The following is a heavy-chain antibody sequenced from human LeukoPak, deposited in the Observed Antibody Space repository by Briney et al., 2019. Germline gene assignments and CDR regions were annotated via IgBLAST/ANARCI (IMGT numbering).Heavy chain of an antibody. CDR1: GGSISSYY. CDR3: ARDLGGLRYCSGGSCYSVFNGMDV. J-gene: IGHJ6*02. V-gene: IGHV4-30-4*01. D-gene: IGHD2-15*01. CDR2: IYYSGST. Sequence: SETLSLTCTVSGGSISSYYWSWIRQPPGKGLEWIGYIYYSGSTYYNPSLKSRVTISVDTSKNQFSLKLSSVTAADTAVYYCARDLGGLRYCSGGSCYSVFNGMDVWGQGTTVTVSS.